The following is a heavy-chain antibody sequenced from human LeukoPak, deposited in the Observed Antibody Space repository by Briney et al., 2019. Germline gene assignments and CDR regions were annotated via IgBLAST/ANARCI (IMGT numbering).Heavy chain of an antibody. J-gene: IGHJ4*02. V-gene: IGHV3-48*02. CDR1: GFTFSSYS. CDR2: ISSSSSTI. Sequence: PGGSLRLSCAASGFTFSSYSMNWLRQAPGKGLEWVSYISSSSSTIYYADSVKGRFTISRDNAKNSLYLQMNSLRDEDTAVYYGARVVVVVAAREFDYWGQGTLATVSS. CDR3: ARVVVVVAAREFDY. D-gene: IGHD2-15*01.